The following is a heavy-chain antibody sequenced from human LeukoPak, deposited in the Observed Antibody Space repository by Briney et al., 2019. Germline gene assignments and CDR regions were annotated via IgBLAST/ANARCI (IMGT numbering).Heavy chain of an antibody. J-gene: IGHJ6*02. Sequence: PGGSLRLSCAAFGFTFSRYGIQWVRQAPGEGLEWVAGISFDGSDKYYAASVRGRFTISRDNSKNTVSLQMNSLRVDDTALYTCAKTFLEEPVGNYHYGLDVWGQGTTVTVSS. CDR3: AKTFLEEPVGNYHYGLDV. CDR1: GFTFSRYG. CDR2: ISFDGSDK. V-gene: IGHV3-30*18. D-gene: IGHD3-3*02.